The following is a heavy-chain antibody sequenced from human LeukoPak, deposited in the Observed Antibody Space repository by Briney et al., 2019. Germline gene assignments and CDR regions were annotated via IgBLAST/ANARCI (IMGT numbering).Heavy chain of an antibody. D-gene: IGHD3-22*01. CDR1: GGSISSSSYY. CDR2: IYYSGST. Sequence: SETLSLTCTVSGGSISSSSYYWGWIRQPPGKGLEWIGSIYYSGSTYYNPSLKSRVTISVDTSKNQFSLKLSSVTAADTAVYYCARAGLIYYDSSGYYYPGAFDIWGQGTMVTVSS. J-gene: IGHJ3*02. CDR3: ARAGLIYYDSSGYYYPGAFDI. V-gene: IGHV4-39*07.